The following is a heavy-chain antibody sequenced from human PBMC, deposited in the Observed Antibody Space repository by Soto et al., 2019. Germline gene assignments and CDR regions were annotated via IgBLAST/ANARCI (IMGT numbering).Heavy chain of an antibody. CDR3: ARSRVLRFLEWFPGWFDP. V-gene: IGHV1-3*01. CDR1: GYTLTSYA. J-gene: IGHJ5*02. CDR2: INAGNGNT. D-gene: IGHD3-3*01. Sequence: ASVKVSCKASGYTLTSYAMHWLRQAPGQRLEWMGWINAGNGNTKYSQKFQGRVTITRDTSASTAYMELSSLRSEDTAVYYCARSRVLRFLEWFPGWFDPWGQGTLVTVSS.